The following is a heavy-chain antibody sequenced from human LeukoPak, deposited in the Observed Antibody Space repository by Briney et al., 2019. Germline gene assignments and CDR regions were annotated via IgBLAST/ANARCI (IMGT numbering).Heavy chain of an antibody. J-gene: IGHJ3*02. D-gene: IGHD3-10*01. CDR2: IKQDGSEK. Sequence: GGSLRLSCAASGFTFSSYWMSWVRQAPGKGLEWVANIKQDGSEKYYVDSVKGRFTISRDNAKNSLYPQMNSLRAEDTAVYYCARGLVWFGELLAFDIWGQGTMVTVSS. CDR3: ARGLVWFGELLAFDI. CDR1: GFTFSSYW. V-gene: IGHV3-7*01.